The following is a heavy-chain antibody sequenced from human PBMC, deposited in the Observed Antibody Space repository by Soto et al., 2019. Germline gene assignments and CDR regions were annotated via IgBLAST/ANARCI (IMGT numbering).Heavy chain of an antibody. Sequence: SETLSLTGTVSGGSISSSSYYWGWIRQPPGKGLEWIGSIYYSGSTYYNPSLKSRVTISVDTSKNQFSLKLSSVTAADTAVYYCARQDIVLMVYANDYWGQGTLVTVSS. D-gene: IGHD2-8*01. V-gene: IGHV4-39*01. J-gene: IGHJ4*02. CDR3: ARQDIVLMVYANDY. CDR2: IYYSGST. CDR1: GGSISSSSYY.